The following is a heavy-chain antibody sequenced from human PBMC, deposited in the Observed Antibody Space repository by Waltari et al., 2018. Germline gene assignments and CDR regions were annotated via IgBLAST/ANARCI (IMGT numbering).Heavy chain of an antibody. Sequence: QVQLVQSGAEVKKPGASVKVSCKASGYTFTSYDINWVRQATGQGLELMGWMNPNSCNTGYAQKFQGRVTMTRNTSISTAYMELSSLRSEDTAVYYCARMAYCGGDCYFGAFDIWGQGTMVTVSS. V-gene: IGHV1-8*02. CDR3: ARMAYCGGDCYFGAFDI. CDR1: GYTFTSYD. D-gene: IGHD2-21*01. J-gene: IGHJ3*02. CDR2: MNPNSCNT.